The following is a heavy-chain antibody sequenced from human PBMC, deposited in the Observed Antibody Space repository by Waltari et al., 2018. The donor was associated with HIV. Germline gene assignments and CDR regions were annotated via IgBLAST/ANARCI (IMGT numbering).Heavy chain of an antibody. Sequence: QVQLVESGEGVVQTGRSLRPACAASGITFITHGMHWVRQAPGKGLEWVAVIWYDGSKKYYADSVKGRFTISRDDSKSTLYLQMNSLRVEDTAVYYCARDISYYADDYWGQGTLVTVSS. CDR1: GITFITHG. J-gene: IGHJ4*02. D-gene: IGHD4-17*01. CDR3: ARDISYYADDY. CDR2: IWYDGSKK. V-gene: IGHV3-33*01.